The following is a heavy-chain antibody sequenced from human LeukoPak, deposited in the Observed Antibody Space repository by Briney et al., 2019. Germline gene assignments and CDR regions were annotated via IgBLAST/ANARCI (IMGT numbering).Heavy chain of an antibody. CDR1: GFTFSSYA. V-gene: IGHV3-23*01. Sequence: GGSLRLSCAASGFTFSSYAMSWVRQAPGKGLEWVSAISGSGGSTYYADSVKGRFTISRDNSKNTLYLQMNSLRAEDTAVYYCAKGGPGYCSSTSCHHYYYYGMDVWGKGTTVTVSS. CDR2: ISGSGGST. CDR3: AKGGPGYCSSTSCHHYYYYGMDV. D-gene: IGHD2-2*01. J-gene: IGHJ6*04.